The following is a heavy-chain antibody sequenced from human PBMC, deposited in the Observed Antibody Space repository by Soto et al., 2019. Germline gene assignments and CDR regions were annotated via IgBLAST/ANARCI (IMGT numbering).Heavy chain of an antibody. J-gene: IGHJ5*02. Sequence: ASVKVSWKASGYNFTSNNINWVRRATGKGLEWMGRINTSSGGTIYAQKIKGRVSMTRDTSTRTVYMEMSSLRYDETAVYDCARDVAADCSGRWFDPWGQLSLGTV. CDR3: ARDVAADCSGRWFDP. V-gene: IGHV1-46*01. D-gene: IGHD2-15*01. CDR1: GYNFTSNN. CDR2: INTSSGGT.